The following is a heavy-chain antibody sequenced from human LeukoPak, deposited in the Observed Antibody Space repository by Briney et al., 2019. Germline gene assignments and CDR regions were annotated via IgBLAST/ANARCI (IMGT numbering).Heavy chain of an antibody. CDR2: ISGSGAST. D-gene: IGHD2/OR15-2a*01. J-gene: IGHJ4*02. CDR3: ASTSIIRGFDHDQYF. V-gene: IGHV3-23*01. CDR1: GFTFSSYA. Sequence: GGSLRLSCAASGFTFSSYAMSWVRQAPGKGLEWVSSISGSGASTYFADSVKGRFTISRDNSKSTLYLQMNNLRAEDTAIYYCASTSIIRGFDHDQYFWGQGALVTVSS.